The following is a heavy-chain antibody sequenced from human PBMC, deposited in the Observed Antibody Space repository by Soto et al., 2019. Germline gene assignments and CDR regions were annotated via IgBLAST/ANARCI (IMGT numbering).Heavy chain of an antibody. CDR1: GFTFSSYG. Sequence: GGSLRLSCAASGFTFSSYGMHWVRQAPGKGLEWVAVIWYDGSNKYYADSVKGRFTISRDNSKNTLYLQMNSLRAEDTAVYYCARDPPYYYDSSGYLALDYRGQGTLVTVSS. CDR2: IWYDGSNK. D-gene: IGHD3-22*01. V-gene: IGHV3-33*01. CDR3: ARDPPYYYDSSGYLALDY. J-gene: IGHJ4*02.